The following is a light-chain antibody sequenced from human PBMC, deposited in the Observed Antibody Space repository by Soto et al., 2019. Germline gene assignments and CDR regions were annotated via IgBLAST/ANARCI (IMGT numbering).Light chain of an antibody. CDR1: RSDVGGYNF. J-gene: IGLJ2*01. CDR3: SSYTSTNTLV. CDR2: DVT. V-gene: IGLV2-14*01. Sequence: QSVLTQPASESGSPGQSITISCTGTRSDVGGYNFVSWYQQHPGKVPKLLIYDVTHRPSGVSNRFSASKSANTASLTISGLQSEDEADYYCSSYTSTNTLVFGGGTKLTFL.